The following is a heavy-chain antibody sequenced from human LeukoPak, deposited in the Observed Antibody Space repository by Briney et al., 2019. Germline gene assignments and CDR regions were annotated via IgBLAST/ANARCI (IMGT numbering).Heavy chain of an antibody. CDR1: GYSFTSYW. J-gene: IGHJ4*02. Sequence: GESLKISCKGSGYSFTSYWIGWVRQMPGKGLEWMGIIYPGDSDTRYSPSFQGQVTISADKSISTAYLQWSSLKASDTAMYYCARHFNYYGSGSYLDYWGQGTLVTVSS. CDR2: IYPGDSDT. V-gene: IGHV5-51*01. D-gene: IGHD3-10*01. CDR3: ARHFNYYGSGSYLDY.